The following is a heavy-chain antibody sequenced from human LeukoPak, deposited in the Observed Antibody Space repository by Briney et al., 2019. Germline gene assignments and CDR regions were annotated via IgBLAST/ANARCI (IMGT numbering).Heavy chain of an antibody. D-gene: IGHD3-10*01. CDR1: GGSLRAYY. J-gene: IGHJ4*02. Sequence: PSETLSLTCAVYGGSLRAYYWTWIRQPPGKGLEWIGEINHSGSTNYNPSLKGRVTVSVDTSKNQFSLKLSSVTAADTAVYYRARNRAVVRGLILPDLDYWDQGTLVTVSS. V-gene: IGHV4-34*01. CDR2: INHSGST. CDR3: ARNRAVVRGLILPDLDY.